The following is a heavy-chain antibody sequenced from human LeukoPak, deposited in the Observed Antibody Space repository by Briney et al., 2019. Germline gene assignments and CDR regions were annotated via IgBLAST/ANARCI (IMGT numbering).Heavy chain of an antibody. CDR2: IIPILGIA. CDR3: ARVKLVRGDIIMDV. V-gene: IGHV1-69*04. J-gene: IGHJ6*02. D-gene: IGHD3-10*01. Sequence: GASVKVSCKASGGTFSSSAISWVRQAPGQGLEWMGRIIPILGIANYAQKFQGRVTITADKSTSTAYMELSSLRSEDTAVYYCARVKLVRGDIIMDVWGQGTTVTVSS. CDR1: GGTFSSSA.